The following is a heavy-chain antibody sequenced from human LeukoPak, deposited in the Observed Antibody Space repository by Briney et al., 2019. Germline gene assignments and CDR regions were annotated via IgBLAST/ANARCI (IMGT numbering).Heavy chain of an antibody. CDR3: AKCRTADDYGDYVGDAFDI. J-gene: IGHJ3*02. CDR2: IKQDGSEK. CDR1: GFTFSTYW. Sequence: GGSLRLSCAASGFTFSTYWMSWVRQAPGKGLEWVANIKQDGSEKYYVDSVKGRFTISRDNAKNSLYLQMNSLRAEDTALYYCAKCRTADDYGDYVGDAFDIWGQGTMATVSS. V-gene: IGHV3-7*03. D-gene: IGHD4-17*01.